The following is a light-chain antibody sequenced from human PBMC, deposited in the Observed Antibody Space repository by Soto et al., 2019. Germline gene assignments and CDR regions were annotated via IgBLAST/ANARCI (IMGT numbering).Light chain of an antibody. CDR3: MQSIQVPIT. Sequence: DAVLTQSPLSLPVTLRQPASISCRSSQSLEYSDGKTYLNWFQQRPGQSPRRLLYKVSNRDSGVPDRFSGSGSGTDFTLKISRVEAEDVGVYYCMQSIQVPITFGQGTRLEIK. CDR1: QSLEYSDGKTY. CDR2: KVS. J-gene: IGKJ5*01. V-gene: IGKV2-30*01.